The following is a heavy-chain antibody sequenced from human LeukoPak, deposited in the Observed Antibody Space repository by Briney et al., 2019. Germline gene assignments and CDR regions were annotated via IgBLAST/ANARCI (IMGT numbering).Heavy chain of an antibody. D-gene: IGHD1-7*01. J-gene: IGHJ4*02. CDR1: GGSIRSSSYY. Sequence: SETLSLTCSVSGGSIRSSSYYWVWIRQPPGKGLEWIGSIYYSGSTYYNPSLKSRVTISVDTSRNQFPLNLSSVTAADTAVYYCATAPYNWNFPYYFDNWGQGTLVTVSS. CDR3: ATAPYNWNFPYYFDN. CDR2: IYYSGST. V-gene: IGHV4-39*06.